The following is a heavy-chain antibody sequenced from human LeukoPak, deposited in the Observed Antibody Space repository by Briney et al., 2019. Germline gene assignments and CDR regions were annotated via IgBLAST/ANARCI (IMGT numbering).Heavy chain of an antibody. V-gene: IGHV3-23*01. Sequence: GGSLRLSCAASGFTFSTYSMNWFRQAPGEGLEWVASISGSGGSIYYADSVKGRFTISRDNSQNTLYLQLNSLRAEDTAVYYCAKGGRITGTMDYWGQGTLVTVSS. CDR1: GFTFSTYS. CDR3: AKGGRITGTMDY. CDR2: ISGSGGSI. D-gene: IGHD1-7*01. J-gene: IGHJ4*02.